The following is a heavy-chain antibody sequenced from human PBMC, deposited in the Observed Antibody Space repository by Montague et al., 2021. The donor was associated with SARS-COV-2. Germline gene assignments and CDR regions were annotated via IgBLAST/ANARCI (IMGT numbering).Heavy chain of an antibody. D-gene: IGHD3-9*01. CDR3: ASGYDLLTGYYPFDY. V-gene: IGHV3-30*04. CDR2: ISYDGSNK. J-gene: IGHJ4*02. Sequence: SLRLSCAGSGFNFRSYAMHWVRQAPGKGLEWVAVISYDGSNKYYADSVKGRFTISRDNSKNTLYLQMNSLRAEDTAVYYCASGYDLLTGYYPFDYWGQGTLVTVSS. CDR1: GFNFRSYA.